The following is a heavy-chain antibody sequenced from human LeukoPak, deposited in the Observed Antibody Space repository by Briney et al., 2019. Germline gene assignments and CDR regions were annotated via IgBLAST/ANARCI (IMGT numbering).Heavy chain of an antibody. D-gene: IGHD1-1*01. J-gene: IGHJ4*02. Sequence: GGSLRLSCAISGFIFNTNGMNWVRQSPGKGLEWLATIAGGDESTYYADSVKGRFAISRDNSKNTVFLHMNSLRVEDTAVYYCARGVYWSLDYWGQGTPVSVSS. CDR1: GFIFNTNG. CDR2: IAGGDEST. V-gene: IGHV3-23*01. CDR3: ARGVYWSLDY.